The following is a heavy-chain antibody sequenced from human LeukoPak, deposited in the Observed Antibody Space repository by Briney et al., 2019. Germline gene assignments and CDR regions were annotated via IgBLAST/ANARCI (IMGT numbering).Heavy chain of an antibody. V-gene: IGHV1-2*02. CDR2: INPNSGGT. J-gene: IGHJ3*02. Sequence: ASVKVSCKASGYTFTGYYMHWVRQAPGQGLEWMGWINPNSGGTNYAQKFQGRVTMTRDTSISTAYMELSSLRSEDTAVYYCASYYDSSGSYEDAFDIWGQGTMVTVSS. CDR3: ASYYDSSGSYEDAFDI. D-gene: IGHD3-22*01. CDR1: GYTFTGYY.